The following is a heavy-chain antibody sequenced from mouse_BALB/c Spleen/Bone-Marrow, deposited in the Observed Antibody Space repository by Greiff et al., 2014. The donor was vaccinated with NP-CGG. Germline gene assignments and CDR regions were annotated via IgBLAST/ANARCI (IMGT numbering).Heavy chain of an antibody. CDR1: GYTFTSSW. J-gene: IGHJ2*01. Sequence: VQLQQSGSVLVRPGASVKLSCKASGYTFTSSWMHWAKQRPGQGLEWIGEIRPNSGNTNYNEKFKGKATLTVDTSSSTAYVDLSSLTSEDSAVYYCANYYGSSSYWGQGTTLTVSS. CDR2: IRPNSGNT. V-gene: IGHV1S130*01. CDR3: ANYYGSSSY. D-gene: IGHD1-1*01.